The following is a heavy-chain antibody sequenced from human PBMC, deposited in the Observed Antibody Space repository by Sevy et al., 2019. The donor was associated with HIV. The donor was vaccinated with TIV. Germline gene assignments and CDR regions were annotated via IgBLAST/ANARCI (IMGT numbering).Heavy chain of an antibody. Sequence: GGSLRLSCAASGFTTGFTFSDYWMAWVRQAPGKGLEWVSGISATGESTYYADSVKGHFTISRDNSRNTLYLQMNSLRAEDTAVYYCAKRDSSDLYTGVSVFDSWGLGTLVTVSS. J-gene: IGHJ4*02. CDR2: ISATGEST. D-gene: IGHD3-22*01. CDR1: GFTTGFTFSDYW. CDR3: AKRDSSDLYTGVSVFDS. V-gene: IGHV3-23*01.